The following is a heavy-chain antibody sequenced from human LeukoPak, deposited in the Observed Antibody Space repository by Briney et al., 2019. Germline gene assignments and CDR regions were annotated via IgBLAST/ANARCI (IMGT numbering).Heavy chain of an antibody. CDR1: GYTFTSYG. V-gene: IGHV1-18*01. CDR3: ARDRWYYDFWSGYHQYYFDY. D-gene: IGHD3-3*01. J-gene: IGHJ4*02. CDR2: ISAYNGNT. Sequence: GASVKVSCKASGYTFTSYGISWVRQAPGQGLEWMGWISAYNGNTNYAQKLQGRVTMTTDTSTSTAYMGLRSLRSDDTAVYYCARDRWYYDFWSGYHQYYFDYWGQGTLVTVSS.